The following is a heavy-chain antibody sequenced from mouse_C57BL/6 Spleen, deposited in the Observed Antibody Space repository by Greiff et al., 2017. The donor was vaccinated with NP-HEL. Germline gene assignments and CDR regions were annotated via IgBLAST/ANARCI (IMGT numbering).Heavy chain of an antibody. J-gene: IGHJ2*01. V-gene: IGHV5-9-1*02. CDR2: ISSGGDYI. Sequence: EVKLVESGEGLVKPGGSLKLSCAASGFTFSSYAMSWVRQTPEKRLEWVAYISSGGDYIYYADTVKGRFTISRDNARNTLYLQMSSLKSEDTAMYYCTRDGMVTGGFDYWGQGTTLTVSS. CDR3: TRDGMVTGGFDY. D-gene: IGHD2-2*01. CDR1: GFTFSSYA.